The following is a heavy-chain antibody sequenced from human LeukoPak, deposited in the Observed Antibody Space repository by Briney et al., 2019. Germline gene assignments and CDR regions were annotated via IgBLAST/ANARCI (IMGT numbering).Heavy chain of an antibody. D-gene: IGHD3-22*01. J-gene: IGHJ4*02. Sequence: RGESLKISCKGSGYSFTSYWIGWVRQMPGKGLEWMGIIYPGDSDTRYSPSFQGQVTISADKSISTPYLQWSSLKASDTAMYYCARTSDSSGSDFDYWGQGTLVTVSS. CDR3: ARTSDSSGSDFDY. V-gene: IGHV5-51*01. CDR2: IYPGDSDT. CDR1: GYSFTSYW.